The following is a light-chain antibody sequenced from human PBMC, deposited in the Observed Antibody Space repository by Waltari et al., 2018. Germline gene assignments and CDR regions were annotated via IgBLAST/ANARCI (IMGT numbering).Light chain of an antibody. CDR2: GFS. CDR3: SSYTGTSYV. Sequence: QSALTQPPSASGSLGQSVTISCPGTSSDVGAYDSVSGFQRHPGKAPKLIIWGFSKRPSGVPGRFSGSKSGNTASLTVSGLQSEDEADYYCSSYTGTSYVFGPGTQVTVL. CDR1: SSDVGAYDS. J-gene: IGLJ1*01. V-gene: IGLV2-8*01.